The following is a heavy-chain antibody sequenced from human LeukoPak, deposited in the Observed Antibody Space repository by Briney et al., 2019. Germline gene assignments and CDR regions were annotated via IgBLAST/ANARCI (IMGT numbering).Heavy chain of an antibody. Sequence: ASVKVPCKASGYTFTSYDINWVRQATGQGLEWMGWMNPNSGNTGYAQKFQGRVTMTRNTSISTAYMELSSLRSEDTAVYYCARDFFNSYDRGTWGQGTLVTVSS. D-gene: IGHD3-22*01. CDR2: MNPNSGNT. J-gene: IGHJ5*02. CDR3: ARDFFNSYDRGT. V-gene: IGHV1-8*01. CDR1: GYTFTSYD.